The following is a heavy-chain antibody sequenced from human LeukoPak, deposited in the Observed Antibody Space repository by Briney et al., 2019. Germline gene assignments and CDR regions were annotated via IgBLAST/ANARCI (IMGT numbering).Heavy chain of an antibody. D-gene: IGHD6-13*01. CDR3: ATEYYSSSRFYQH. Sequence: ASVTVSCKVSGYTLTELSMHWVRQAPGKGLEGTGGFDPEDGETIYAQKFQGRVTITEDTSTDTAYMELSSLRSEDTAVYYCATEYYSSSRFYQHWGQGTLVTVSS. CDR2: FDPEDGET. V-gene: IGHV1-24*01. J-gene: IGHJ1*01. CDR1: GYTLTELS.